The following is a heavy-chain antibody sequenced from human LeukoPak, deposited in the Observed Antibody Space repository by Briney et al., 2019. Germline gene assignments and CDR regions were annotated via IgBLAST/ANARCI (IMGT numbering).Heavy chain of an antibody. J-gene: IGHJ4*02. V-gene: IGHV3-7*04. D-gene: IGHD4-17*01. Sequence: GGSPRLSCAASGFTFSSYWMSWVRQAPGKGLEWVANIKRDGSEKYYVDSVKGRFTISRDNAKNSLYLQMNSLRAEEAAVYYCARGYGDSIHFDYWGQGTLVTVSS. CDR1: GFTFSSYW. CDR2: IKRDGSEK. CDR3: ARGYGDSIHFDY.